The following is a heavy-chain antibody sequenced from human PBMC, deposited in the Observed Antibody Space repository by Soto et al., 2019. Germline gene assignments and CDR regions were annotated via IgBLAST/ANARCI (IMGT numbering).Heavy chain of an antibody. CDR3: ARGIMGVIAARPRNYYYMDV. V-gene: IGHV1-8*01. CDR2: MNPNSGNT. D-gene: IGHD6-6*01. J-gene: IGHJ6*03. Sequence: GASVKVSCKASGYTFTSYDINWVRQATGQGLEWMGWMNPNSGNTGYAQKFQGRVTMTRNTSISTPYMELSSLRSEDTAVYYCARGIMGVIAARPRNYYYMDVWGKGTTVTVSS. CDR1: GYTFTSYD.